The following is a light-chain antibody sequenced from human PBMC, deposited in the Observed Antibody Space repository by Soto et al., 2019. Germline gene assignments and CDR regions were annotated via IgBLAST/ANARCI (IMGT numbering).Light chain of an antibody. CDR3: QSYDSSLSAYV. CDR1: GSDVGGYNY. Sequence: QSALTQPASVSGSPGQSITISCTGTGSDVGGYNYVSWYQQHPGTAPKLLIYNNNNRPSGVPDRFSGSKSGTSASLAITGLQAEDEADYYCQSYDSSLSAYVFGTGTKVTVL. J-gene: IGLJ1*01. CDR2: NNN. V-gene: IGLV2-14*01.